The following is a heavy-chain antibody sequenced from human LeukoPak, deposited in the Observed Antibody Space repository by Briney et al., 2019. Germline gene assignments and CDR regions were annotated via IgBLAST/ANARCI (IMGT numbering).Heavy chain of an antibody. V-gene: IGHV1-2*04. CDR3: ATAAGPTSYYYYGMDV. CDR2: INPNSGGT. J-gene: IGHJ6*02. D-gene: IGHD6-13*01. Sequence: ASVKVSCKASGYIFTSYYMHWVRQAPGQGLEWMGWINPNSGGTNYAQKFQGWVTMTRDTSISTAYMELSRLRSDDTAVYYCATAAGPTSYYYYGMDVWGQGTTVTVSS. CDR1: GYIFTSYY.